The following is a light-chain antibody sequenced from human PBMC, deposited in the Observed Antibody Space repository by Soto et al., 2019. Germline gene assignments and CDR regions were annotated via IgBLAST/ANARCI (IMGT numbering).Light chain of an antibody. CDR2: AAS. J-gene: IGKJ1*01. CDR1: QNITTY. CDR3: QQTYSAPWT. Sequence: DFLLTQSPSSLSVSVGDRVTVACRASQNITTYLNWYQQRPGRAPNLLIYAASTLQSEVPSRFSGSGSGTDFTLTIDSLRPEDFATYHCQQTYSAPWTFGQGTKVEIK. V-gene: IGKV1-39*01.